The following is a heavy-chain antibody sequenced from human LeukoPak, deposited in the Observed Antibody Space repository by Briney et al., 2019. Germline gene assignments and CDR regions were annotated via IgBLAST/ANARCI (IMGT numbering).Heavy chain of an antibody. CDR3: ARVGTTSTLYAFDI. Sequence: GASVKVSCKASGYTFTGYYMHWVRQAPGQGLDWMGWINPNSGGTNYAQKFQGRVTMTRDTSISTTYMELSRLRSDDTDVYYCARVGTTSTLYAFDIWGQGTMVTVSS. J-gene: IGHJ3*02. D-gene: IGHD1-1*01. V-gene: IGHV1-2*02. CDR2: INPNSGGT. CDR1: GYTFTGYY.